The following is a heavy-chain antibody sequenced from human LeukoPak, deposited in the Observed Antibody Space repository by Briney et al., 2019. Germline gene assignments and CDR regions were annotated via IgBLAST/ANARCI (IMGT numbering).Heavy chain of an antibody. CDR1: GYSSSTYW. CDR3: ARLGRSGTYYEFDY. V-gene: IGHV5-51*01. CDR2: IYPGDSDT. Sequence: GESLKISCKGSGYSSSTYWIGWVRQMPGKGLECMGIIYPGDSDTRYSPSFQGQVTISADKSISTAYLQWSSLKASDTAMFYCARLGRSGTYYEFDYWGQGTLVTVS. J-gene: IGHJ4*02. D-gene: IGHD3-10*01.